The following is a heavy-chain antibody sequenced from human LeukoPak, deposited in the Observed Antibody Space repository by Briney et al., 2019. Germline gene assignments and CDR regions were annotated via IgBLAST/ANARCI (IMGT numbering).Heavy chain of an antibody. D-gene: IGHD6-13*01. J-gene: IGHJ4*02. Sequence: ASVKVSCKASGHTFTGYYMHWVRQAPGQGLEWMGWINPNSGGTNYAQKFQGRVTMTRDTSISTAYMELSRLRSDDTAVYYCARAGSSSWSDFDYWGQGTLVTVSS. CDR1: GHTFTGYY. V-gene: IGHV1-2*02. CDR2: INPNSGGT. CDR3: ARAGSSSWSDFDY.